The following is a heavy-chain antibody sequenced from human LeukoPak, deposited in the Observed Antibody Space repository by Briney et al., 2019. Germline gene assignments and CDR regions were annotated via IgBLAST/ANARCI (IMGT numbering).Heavy chain of an antibody. D-gene: IGHD3-10*01. J-gene: IGHJ4*02. CDR2: IYYSGST. CDR3: ASTGRILWFGELLYSFDY. V-gene: IGHV4-39*01. CDR1: GGSISSSSYY. Sequence: PSETLSLTRTVSGGSISSSSYYWGWIRQPPGKGLEWIGSIYYSGSTYYNPSLKSRVTISVDTSKNQFSLKLSSVTAADTAVYYCASTGRILWFGELLYSFDYWGQGTLVTVSS.